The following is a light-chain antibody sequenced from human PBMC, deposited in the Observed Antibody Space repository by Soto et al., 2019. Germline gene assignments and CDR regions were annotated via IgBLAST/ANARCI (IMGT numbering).Light chain of an antibody. CDR3: CSFAGRSPPTSV. CDR1: TSDVGTYNL. J-gene: IGLJ1*01. Sequence: QSALTQAASGSGSPGQSITISCTGTTSDVGTYNLVSWYQHHPGKAPQLIIFEVTKRPSGVSDRFSGSKSGNTASLTISGLLGEDEADYYCCSFAGRSPPTSVFGTGTKVTVL. V-gene: IGLV2-23*02. CDR2: EVT.